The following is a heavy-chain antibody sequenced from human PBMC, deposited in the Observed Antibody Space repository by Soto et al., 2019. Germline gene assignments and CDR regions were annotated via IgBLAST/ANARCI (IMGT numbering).Heavy chain of an antibody. CDR2: IIPILGIA. D-gene: IGHD3-16*02. J-gene: IGHJ3*02. Sequence: SVKVSCKASGGTFSSYTISWVRQAPGQGLEWMGRIIPILGIANYAQKFQGRVTITADKSTSTAYMELSSLRSEDTAVYYCARGEYDYIWGSYRYRAFDIWGQGTMVT. CDR3: ARGEYDYIWGSYRYRAFDI. CDR1: GGTFSSYT. V-gene: IGHV1-69*02.